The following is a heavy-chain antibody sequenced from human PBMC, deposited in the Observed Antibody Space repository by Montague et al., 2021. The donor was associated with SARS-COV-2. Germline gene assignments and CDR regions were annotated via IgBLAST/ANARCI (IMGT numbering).Heavy chain of an antibody. CDR2: IYYTGNT. CDR3: ARGGTYHYGMDV. J-gene: IGHJ6*02. D-gene: IGHD3-16*01. Sequence: SETLSLTCAVSDGSISSPNWWSWVRQPPGKGLEWIGEIYYTGNTNYNPSLKSRVTIFIDKSTNHFSLQLSSVTAADTAVYYCARGGTYHYGMDVWGQGTTVAVSS. V-gene: IGHV4-4*02. CDR1: DGSISSPNW.